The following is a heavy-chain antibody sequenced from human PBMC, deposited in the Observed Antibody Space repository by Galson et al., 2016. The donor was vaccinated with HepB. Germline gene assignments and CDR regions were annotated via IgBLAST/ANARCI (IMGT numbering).Heavy chain of an antibody. D-gene: IGHD3-3*01. Sequence: ASGFTFRSAPMNWLRQAPGKGPEWVSSISGDSLHIYYRDSVKGRFTISRDNDKNAVYLQMNNLRAEDTALYYCAKWGGSSITIFGVYYFDYWGQGTQVTVSS. CDR1: GFTFRSAP. CDR2: ISGDSLHI. V-gene: IGHV3-21*01. J-gene: IGHJ4*02. CDR3: AKWGGSSITIFGVYYFDY.